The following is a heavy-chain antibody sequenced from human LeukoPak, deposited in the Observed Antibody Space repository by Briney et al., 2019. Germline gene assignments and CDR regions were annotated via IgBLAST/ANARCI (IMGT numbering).Heavy chain of an antibody. CDR3: AKDNYGSGDY. V-gene: IGHV3-74*01. CDR2: ISNDGSIT. CDR1: GFIFGTYW. J-gene: IGHJ4*02. D-gene: IGHD3-10*01. Sequence: GGSLRLSCAASGFIFGTYWMLWVRQAPGKGLVWVSRISNDGSITNYADSVKGRFTISRDNAKNTLYLQMNSLRADDTAVYYCAKDNYGSGDYWGQGTLVTVSS.